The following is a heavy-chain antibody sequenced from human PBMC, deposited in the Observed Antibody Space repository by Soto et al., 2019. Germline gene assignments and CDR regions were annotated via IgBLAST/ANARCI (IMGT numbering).Heavy chain of an antibody. J-gene: IGHJ3*02. CDR2: IYYSGST. CDR1: GGSISSDY. D-gene: IGHD5-12*01. V-gene: IGHV4-59*01. Sequence: PSENLSLTCTASGGSISSDYWSWIRQPPGKGLEWIGYIYYSGSTNYNPSLKSRVTISVDTSKNQFSLKLSPVTAADTAVYYCARGPKSRDSGYDLGAFDISGQGTMVTVSS. CDR3: ARGPKSRDSGYDLGAFDI.